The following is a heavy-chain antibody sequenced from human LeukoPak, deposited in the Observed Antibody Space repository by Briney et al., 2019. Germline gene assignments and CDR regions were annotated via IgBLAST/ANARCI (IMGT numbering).Heavy chain of an antibody. Sequence: ASVKVSCKTFGYAFTNYGIHWVRQAPGQRLEWMGRTNPADGDTLSSQDFQGRVTFTSDTSASTTYMELRSLRSEDMALYYCVRGRTSGSWLFDYWGQGTLVTVSS. CDR1: GYAFTNYG. CDR2: TNPADGDT. V-gene: IGHV1-3*02. J-gene: IGHJ4*02. D-gene: IGHD3-10*01. CDR3: VRGRTSGSWLFDY.